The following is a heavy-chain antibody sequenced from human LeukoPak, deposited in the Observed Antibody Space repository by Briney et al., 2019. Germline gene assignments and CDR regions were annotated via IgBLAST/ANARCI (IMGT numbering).Heavy chain of an antibody. V-gene: IGHV3-30-3*01. CDR2: ISYDGTTK. D-gene: IGHD1-26*01. CDR1: GFTFSTYA. CDR3: ARVRIVRSTYDAFDI. J-gene: IGHJ3*02. Sequence: GGSLRLSCAASGFTFSTYAMHWVRQAPGKGLEWVAVISYDGTTKYHADSVKGRFTISRDNSKNTLYLQMNTLRAEDTAVYYCARVRIVRSTYDAFDIWGQGTMVTVSS.